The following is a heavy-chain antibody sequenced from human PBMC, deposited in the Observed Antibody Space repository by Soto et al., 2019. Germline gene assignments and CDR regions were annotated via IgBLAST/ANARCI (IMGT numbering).Heavy chain of an antibody. Sequence: GASVKVSCKASGGTFSSYAISWVRQAPGQGLEWMGGIIPIFGTANYAQKFQGRVTITADKSTSTAYMELSSLRSEDTAVYYRAREKTTPDWDLNWFDPWGQGTLVTVSS. CDR1: GGTFSSYA. CDR2: IIPIFGTA. CDR3: AREKTTPDWDLNWFDP. J-gene: IGHJ5*02. D-gene: IGHD4-17*01. V-gene: IGHV1-69*06.